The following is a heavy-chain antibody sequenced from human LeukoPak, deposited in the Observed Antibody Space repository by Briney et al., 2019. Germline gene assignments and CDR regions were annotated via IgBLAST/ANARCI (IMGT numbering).Heavy chain of an antibody. J-gene: IGHJ6*02. CDR2: IKSKTDGGTT. CDR3: TTDVLRFLEWPSHGMDV. CDR1: GFTFSNAW. Sequence: GGSLRLSCAASGFTFSNAWMSWVRQAPGKGLEWAGRIKSKTDGGTTDYAAPVKGRFTISRDDSKNTLYLQMNSLKTEDTAVYYCTTDVLRFLEWPSHGMDVWGQGTTVTVSS. V-gene: IGHV3-15*01. D-gene: IGHD3-3*01.